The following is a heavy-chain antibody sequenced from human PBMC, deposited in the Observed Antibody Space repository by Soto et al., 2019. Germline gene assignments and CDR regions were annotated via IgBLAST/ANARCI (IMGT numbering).Heavy chain of an antibody. V-gene: IGHV1-2*04. D-gene: IGHD5-18*01. Sequence: GASVKVSCKASGYTFTSYGISWVRQAPGQGLEWMGWINPNSGGTNYAQKFQGWVTMTRDTSISTAYMELSRLRSDDTAVYYCARDRSYGDGMDVWGQGTTVTVSS. CDR2: INPNSGGT. CDR1: GYTFTSYG. J-gene: IGHJ6*02. CDR3: ARDRSYGDGMDV.